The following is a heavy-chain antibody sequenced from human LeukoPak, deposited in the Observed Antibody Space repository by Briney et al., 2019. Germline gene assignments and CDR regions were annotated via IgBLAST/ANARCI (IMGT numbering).Heavy chain of an antibody. D-gene: IGHD3-22*01. CDR1: GFTFSSYW. J-gene: IGHJ4*02. CDR2: IKQDGSEK. V-gene: IGHV3-7*01. CDR3: ARGLYYYDSSGYYYYFDY. Sequence: PGGSLRLSCAASGFTFSSYWMSWVRQAPGKGLEWVANIKQDGSEKYYVDSVKGRFTISRDNAKNSLYLQMNSLRAEDTAVYYCARGLYYYDSSGYYYYFDYWGQGTLVTVSS.